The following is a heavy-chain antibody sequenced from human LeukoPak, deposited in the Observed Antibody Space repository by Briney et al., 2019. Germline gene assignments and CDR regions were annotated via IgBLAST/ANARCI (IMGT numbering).Heavy chain of an antibody. CDR1: GFTVSSNY. D-gene: IGHD5-18*01. J-gene: IGHJ4*02. V-gene: IGHV3-53*01. CDR3: ASAVVDTAMVTGYYFDY. CDR2: IYSGGST. Sequence: GGSLRLSCAASGFTVSSNYMSWVRQAPGKGLEWVSVIYSGGSTYYADSVKGRFTISRDNSKNTLYLQMNSLRAEDTAVYYCASAVVDTAMVTGYYFDYWGQGTLVTVSS.